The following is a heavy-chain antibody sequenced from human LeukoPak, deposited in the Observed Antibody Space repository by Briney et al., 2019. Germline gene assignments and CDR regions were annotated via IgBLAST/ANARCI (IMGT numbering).Heavy chain of an antibody. CDR2: INHSGST. V-gene: IGHV4-34*01. CDR3: ARGRGVYYFDY. Sequence: SETLSLTCAVYGGSFSGYYWSWIRQPPGKGLEWIGEINHSGSTNYNPSLKSRVTISVDTSKNQFSLKLSSVTAADTAVYYCARGRGVYYFDYWGQGTLVTVSS. CDR1: GGSFSGYY. J-gene: IGHJ4*02.